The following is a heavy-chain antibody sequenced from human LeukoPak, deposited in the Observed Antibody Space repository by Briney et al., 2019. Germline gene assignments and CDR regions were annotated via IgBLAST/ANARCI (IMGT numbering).Heavy chain of an antibody. Sequence: SETLSLTCAVYGGSFSHYYWSWIRQPPGKGLEWIGEINHSGSTNYNPSLKSRVTISVDTSKNQFSLKLSSVTAADTAVYYCARRPYGSGSYLAGWGQGTLVTVSS. D-gene: IGHD3-10*01. CDR3: ARRPYGSGSYLAG. J-gene: IGHJ4*02. CDR1: GGSFSHYY. CDR2: INHSGST. V-gene: IGHV4-34*01.